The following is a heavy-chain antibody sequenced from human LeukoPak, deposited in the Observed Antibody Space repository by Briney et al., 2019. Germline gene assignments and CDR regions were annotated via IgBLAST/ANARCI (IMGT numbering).Heavy chain of an antibody. CDR3: ARDSGVVGAILDY. CDR2: IWYDGSRQ. D-gene: IGHD1-26*01. V-gene: IGHV3-33*01. CDR1: GLTFRSYG. J-gene: IGHJ4*02. Sequence: GGSLRLSCAASGLTFRSYGMHWVRQAPGKGLEWVAVIWYDGSRQYYIDSVKGRFTISRDDSKNTLYLQMNSLRAEDTAVYYCARDSGVVGAILDYWGQGTLVTVSS.